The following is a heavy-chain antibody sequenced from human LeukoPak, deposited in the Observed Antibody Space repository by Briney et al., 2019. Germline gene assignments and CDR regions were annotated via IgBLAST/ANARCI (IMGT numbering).Heavy chain of an antibody. J-gene: IGHJ3*02. CDR3: AKLRGYYGSGSYDAFDI. CDR1: GFTFSSYS. CDR2: ISSSGSTI. V-gene: IGHV3-48*04. D-gene: IGHD3-10*01. Sequence: GGSLRLSCAASGFTFSSYSMNWVRQAPGKGLEWVSSISSSGSTIYYADSVKGRFTISRDNAKNSLYVQMNSLRAEDTAVYYCAKLRGYYGSGSYDAFDIWGQGTMVTVSS.